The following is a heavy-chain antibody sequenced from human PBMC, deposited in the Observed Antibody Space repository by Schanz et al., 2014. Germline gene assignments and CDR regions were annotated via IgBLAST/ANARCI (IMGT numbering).Heavy chain of an antibody. J-gene: IGHJ4*02. D-gene: IGHD1-1*01. CDR1: GFTLNNAW. CDR3: AKKVPAYKPFDS. V-gene: IGHV3-23*04. CDR2: ILGLASTT. Sequence: EVQLVESGGGLVKPGGSLRLSCATSGFTLNNAWMNWVRQAPGKGLEWVSAILGLASTTYYADSVKGRFTISRDNSKNLLYLQMNSLRAEDTAVYFCAKKVPAYKPFDSWGQGTLVTVSS.